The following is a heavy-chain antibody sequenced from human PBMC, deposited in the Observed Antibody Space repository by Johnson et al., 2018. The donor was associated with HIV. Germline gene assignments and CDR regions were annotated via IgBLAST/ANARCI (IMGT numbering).Heavy chain of an antibody. D-gene: IGHD3-22*01. CDR2: ISGSGDST. V-gene: IGHV3-23*04. J-gene: IGHJ3*02. CDR3: ARRSGITMISGDAFDI. CDR1: GFTFSSYA. Sequence: VQLVESGGGLVQPGGSLRLSCAASGFTFSSYAMSWVRQAPGKGLEWVSAISGSGDSTGYADSVKGRFTISRDNAKNSLYLQMNSLRAEDTALYYCARRSGITMISGDAFDIWGQGTMVTVSS.